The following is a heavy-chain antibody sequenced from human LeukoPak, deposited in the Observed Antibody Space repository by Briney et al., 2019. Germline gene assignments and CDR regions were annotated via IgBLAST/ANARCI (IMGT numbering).Heavy chain of an antibody. J-gene: IGHJ4*02. D-gene: IGHD1-26*01. CDR3: AKDSGTYAFDY. V-gene: IGHV3-7*04. CDR1: GFTFSNYL. Sequence: PGGSLRLSCAASGFTFSNYLMTWVRQAPGKGLEWVAKIKQDGSEIYYVDSVTGRFTISRDNAKNSVFLQMNSLRAEDTAVYYCAKDSGTYAFDYWGQGTLVTVSS. CDR2: IKQDGSEI.